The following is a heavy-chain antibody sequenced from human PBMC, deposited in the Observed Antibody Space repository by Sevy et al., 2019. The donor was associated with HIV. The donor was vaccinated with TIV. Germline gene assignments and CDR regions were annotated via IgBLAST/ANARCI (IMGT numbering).Heavy chain of an antibody. Sequence: ASVKVSCKVSGYTLTKLDMHWVRQAPGKGLEWMGGFDPEDGDTFYAQKFQGRVTMTEGTSTDTAYMEMSSLRSEDTAVYYCTTMEYYHNIIGSSSGDYWGQGTLVTVSS. CDR3: TTMEYYHNIIGSSSGDY. CDR2: FDPEDGDT. D-gene: IGHD3-22*01. CDR1: GYTLTKLD. J-gene: IGHJ4*02. V-gene: IGHV1-24*01.